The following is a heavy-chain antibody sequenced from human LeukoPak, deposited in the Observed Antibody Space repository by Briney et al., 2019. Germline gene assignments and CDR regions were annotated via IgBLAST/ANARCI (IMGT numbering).Heavy chain of an antibody. J-gene: IGHJ3*02. CDR2: ISYDGSNK. Sequence: PGGSLRLSCAASGFTFSSYAMHWVRQAPGKGLEWVAVISYDGSNKYYADSVKGRFTISRDNSKNTLYLQMNSLRAEDTAVYYCARPTTIFGVVIINGDAFDIWGQGTMVTVSS. D-gene: IGHD3-3*01. CDR1: GFTFSSYA. CDR3: ARPTTIFGVVIINGDAFDI. V-gene: IGHV3-30-3*01.